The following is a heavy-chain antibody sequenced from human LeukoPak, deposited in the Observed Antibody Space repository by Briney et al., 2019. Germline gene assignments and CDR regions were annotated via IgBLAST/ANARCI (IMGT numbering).Heavy chain of an antibody. D-gene: IGHD1-14*01. Sequence: PSETLSLTCTVSGGSISSGGYYWSWIRQPPGKGLEWIGYIYHSGSTYYNPSLKSRVTISVDRSKNQFSLKLSSVTAADTAVYYCARDLNLSVFDPWGQGTLVTVPS. J-gene: IGHJ5*02. CDR1: GGSISSGGYY. V-gene: IGHV4-30-2*01. CDR2: IYHSGST. CDR3: ARDLNLSVFDP.